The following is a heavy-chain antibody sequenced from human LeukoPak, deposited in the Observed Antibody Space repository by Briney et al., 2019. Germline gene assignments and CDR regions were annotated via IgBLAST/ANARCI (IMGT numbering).Heavy chain of an antibody. CDR2: IIPIFGTA. D-gene: IGHD3-22*01. CDR1: GGTFSSYA. V-gene: IGHV1-69*01. Sequence: SVKVSCKASGGTFSSYAISWVRQAPGLGLEWMGGIIPIFGTANYAQKFQGRVTITADESTSTAYMELSSLRSEDTAVYYCARGYDSSGYYFPFDYWGQGTLVTVSS. CDR3: ARGYDSSGYYFPFDY. J-gene: IGHJ4*02.